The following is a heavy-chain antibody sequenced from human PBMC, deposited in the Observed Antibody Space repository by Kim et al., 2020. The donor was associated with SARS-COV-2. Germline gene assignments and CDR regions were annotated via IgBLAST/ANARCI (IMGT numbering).Heavy chain of an antibody. V-gene: IGHV2-5*01. CDR2: IYGNDEK. Sequence: SGPTLVNPTQTLTLTCSFSGFSLTPDRLVGVTWVRQPPGKALEWLALIYGNDEKRYTPSLKSRLTIAKDTTENRVVLPLTNVDPVDTGTYYCAHDSPGLYGFDVWGQGTTVTVSS. J-gene: IGHJ6*02. CDR1: GFSLTPDRLVG. D-gene: IGHD2-8*01. CDR3: AHDSPGLYGFDV.